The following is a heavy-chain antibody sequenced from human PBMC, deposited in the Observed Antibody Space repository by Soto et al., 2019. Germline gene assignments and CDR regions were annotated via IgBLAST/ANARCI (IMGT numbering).Heavy chain of an antibody. CDR3: VRDYSWAFDI. V-gene: IGHV3-48*01. Sequence: GGSLRLSCAASGFTFSSYSMNWVRQAPGKGLEWVSYINYSATTMYYADSVKGRFIISRDNARNSLYLQMTSLRVEDTAVYYCVRDYSWAFDIWGQGTMVTV. D-gene: IGHD4-4*01. J-gene: IGHJ3*02. CDR2: INYSATTM. CDR1: GFTFSSYS.